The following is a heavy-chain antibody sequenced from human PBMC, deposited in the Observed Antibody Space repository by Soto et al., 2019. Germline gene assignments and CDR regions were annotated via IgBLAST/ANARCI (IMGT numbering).Heavy chain of an antibody. CDR1: GFTFSNAC. V-gene: IGHV3-15*07. J-gene: IGHJ6*02. CDR2: IKSKTDGGTT. Sequence: EVQLVESGGGLVKPGGSLRLSCAASGFTFSNACMNWVRQAPGKGLEWVGRIKSKTDGGTTDYAAPVKGRFTISRDDSKNALYLQMNSLRTEDTALDYCITLRGIDFWGATYGMDVWGQGTTVTVSS. D-gene: IGHD3-3*01. CDR3: ITLRGIDFWGATYGMDV.